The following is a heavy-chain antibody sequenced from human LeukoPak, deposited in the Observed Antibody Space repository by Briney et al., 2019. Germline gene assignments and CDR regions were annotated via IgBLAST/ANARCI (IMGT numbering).Heavy chain of an antibody. CDR3: ARASGGYYYDSSGYYN. V-gene: IGHV3-21*01. D-gene: IGHD3-22*01. J-gene: IGHJ4*02. CDR2: ISSSSSYI. CDR1: GFTFSSYS. Sequence: GGSLRLSCAASGFTFSSYSMNWVRQAPGKGLEWVSSISSSSSYIYYADSVKGRFTISRDNSKNTLYLQMNSLRAEDTAVYYCARASGGYYYDSSGYYNWGQGTLVTVSS.